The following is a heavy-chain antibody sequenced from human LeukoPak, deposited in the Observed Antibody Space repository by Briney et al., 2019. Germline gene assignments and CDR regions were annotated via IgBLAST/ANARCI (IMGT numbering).Heavy chain of an antibody. V-gene: IGHV3-23*01. D-gene: IGHD3-10*01. CDR2: ISGTGDST. CDR3: ARKSASGNYPLDY. J-gene: IGHJ4*02. Sequence: PGGSLRLSCAASGFTFSNYDMSWVRQAPGKGLEWVSAISGTGDSTYYADSVTGRFSISRDNAKNTVFLQMSSLRAEDTALYYCARKSASGNYPLDYWGQGTLVTVSS. CDR1: GFTFSNYD.